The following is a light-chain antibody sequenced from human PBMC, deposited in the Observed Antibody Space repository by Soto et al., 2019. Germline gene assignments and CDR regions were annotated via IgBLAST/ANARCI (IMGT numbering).Light chain of an antibody. CDR3: QQSYGTPIT. CDR2: AAS. J-gene: IGKJ5*01. V-gene: IGKV1-39*01. CDR1: QSISTS. Sequence: DIQMTQSPSSLSASVRDRFTIACLSSQSISTSLNWYRQKPGKAPKLLIYAASNLQSGVPSRFSGSGSGTDFTLTISSLQPEDFATYYCQQSYGTPITFGQGTRLEIK.